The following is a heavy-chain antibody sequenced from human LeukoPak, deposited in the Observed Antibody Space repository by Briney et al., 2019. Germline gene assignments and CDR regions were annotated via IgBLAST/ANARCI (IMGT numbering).Heavy chain of an antibody. CDR2: ISYDGSNK. CDR3: AKEPRLDY. V-gene: IGHV3-30*18. CDR1: GFTFSSYG. Sequence: GGSLRLSCAASGFTFSSYGMHWVRQAPGKGLEWVAVISYDGSNKYYADSVKGRFTISRDNSKNTLYLQMNSLRAEDTAVYYCAKEPRLDYWGQGTLVTVSS. J-gene: IGHJ4*02. D-gene: IGHD2-21*02.